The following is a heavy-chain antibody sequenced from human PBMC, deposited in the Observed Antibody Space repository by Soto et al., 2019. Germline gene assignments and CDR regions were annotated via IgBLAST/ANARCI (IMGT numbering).Heavy chain of an antibody. CDR1: AYTFTSYN. J-gene: IGHJ4*02. D-gene: IGHD2-15*01. CDR2: INGGNGNK. V-gene: IGHV1-3*01. CDR3: ARELSALHYSDY. Sequence: GASLNVSCKASAYTFTSYNMHWVRRAPGQRLAWMGWINGGNGNKKQSHKYQGRVTIIRDTSASTAYMERSSLSYDDTGVYYCARELSALHYSDYWGQGNLVHASS.